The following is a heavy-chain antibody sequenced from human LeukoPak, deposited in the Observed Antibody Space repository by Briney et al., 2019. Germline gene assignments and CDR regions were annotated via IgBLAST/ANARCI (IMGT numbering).Heavy chain of an antibody. CDR3: ARPMGDYGPNQPYFDY. D-gene: IGHD3-16*01. Sequence: GASVTVSCKASGYTFTSYYMHWVRQAPGQGLEWMGIINPSGGSTSYAQKFQGRVTMTWDTSTSTVYMELSSLRSEDTAVYYCARPMGDYGPNQPYFDYWGQGTLVTVSS. J-gene: IGHJ4*02. CDR1: GYTFTSYY. V-gene: IGHV1-46*01. CDR2: INPSGGST.